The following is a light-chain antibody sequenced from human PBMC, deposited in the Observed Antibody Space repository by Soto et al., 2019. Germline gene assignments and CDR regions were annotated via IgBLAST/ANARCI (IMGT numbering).Light chain of an antibody. V-gene: IGKV1-27*01. CDR3: QKYNGAPLT. J-gene: IGKJ4*01. Sequence: ITRSSSCVSASIADRVVISNRASQSSSNYLAWYQQKPGKVPKLLIYAASTLQSGVPSRFSGSGSGTDFALTIGSLQPEDVATYYCQKYNGAPLTCGGGTKVDIK. CDR1: QSSSNY. CDR2: AAS.